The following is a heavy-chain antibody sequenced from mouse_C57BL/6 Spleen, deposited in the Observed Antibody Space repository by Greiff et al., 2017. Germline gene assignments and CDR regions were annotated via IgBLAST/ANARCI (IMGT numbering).Heavy chain of an antibody. CDR3: ARMGRGDWYFDV. CDR2: ISSGSSTI. CDR1: GFTFSDYG. Sequence: EVHLVESGGGLVKPGGSLKLSCAASGFTFSDYGMHWVRQAPEKGLEWVAYISSGSSTIYYADTVKGRFTISRDNAKNTLFLQMTSLRSEDTAMYYCARMGRGDWYFDVWGTGTTVTVSS. D-gene: IGHD4-1*01. V-gene: IGHV5-17*01. J-gene: IGHJ1*03.